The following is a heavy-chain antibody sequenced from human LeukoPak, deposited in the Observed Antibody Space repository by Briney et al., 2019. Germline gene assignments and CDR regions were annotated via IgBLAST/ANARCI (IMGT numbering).Heavy chain of an antibody. D-gene: IGHD6-13*01. V-gene: IGHV3-30*02. CDR2: IRYDGSNK. Sequence: GGSLRLSCAASGFTFSGYGMHWVRQAPGKGLEWVAFIRYDGSNKYYADSVKGRFTISRDNSKNTLYLQMNSLRVDDTAVYYCAKEKTAAAAVGTVGFDPWGQGTLVTVSS. CDR1: GFTFSGYG. J-gene: IGHJ5*02. CDR3: AKEKTAAAAVGTVGFDP.